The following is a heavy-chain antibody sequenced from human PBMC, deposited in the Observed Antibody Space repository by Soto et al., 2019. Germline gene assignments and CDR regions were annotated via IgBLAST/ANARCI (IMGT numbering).Heavy chain of an antibody. CDR1: GFSLSTSGVG. CDR2: IDWDDDK. D-gene: IGHD6-19*01. V-gene: IGHV2-70*11. CDR3: ARISEEPGIAVAGTDLSLDY. J-gene: IGHJ4*02. Sequence: SGPTLVNPTQTFTLTCTFSGFSLSTSGVGVGWIRQPPGKALEWLARIDWDDDKYYSTSLKTRLTISKDTSKNQVVLTMTNMDPVDTATYYCARISEEPGIAVAGTDLSLDYWGQGTLVTVSS.